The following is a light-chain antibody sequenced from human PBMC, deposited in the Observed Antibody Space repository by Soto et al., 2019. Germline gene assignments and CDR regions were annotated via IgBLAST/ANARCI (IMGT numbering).Light chain of an antibody. Sequence: DILLTQSPASLSLSLGERATLSCRASQSVSSLLNWYRQKPGQAPRLLIYDASKRATRIPARFSASGSGTDFTLTISSLEPEALAVYYCQQRSNWPPRFTFGPGTKVDIK. J-gene: IGKJ3*01. CDR3: QQRSNWPPRFT. CDR2: DAS. V-gene: IGKV3-11*01. CDR1: QSVSSL.